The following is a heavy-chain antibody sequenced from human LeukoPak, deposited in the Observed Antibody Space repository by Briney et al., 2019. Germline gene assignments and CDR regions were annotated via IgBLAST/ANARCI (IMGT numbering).Heavy chain of an antibody. J-gene: IGHJ4*02. V-gene: IGHV1-3*01. Sequence: GASVKVSCKASGYTFTSYAMHWVRQAPGQRLEWMGWINAGNGNTKYSQKFQGRVTITRDTSASTAYMELSSLRSEDTAVYSCARGVATNRYNFDYWGQGTLVTVSS. D-gene: IGHD5-12*01. CDR2: INAGNGNT. CDR1: GYTFTSYA. CDR3: ARGVATNRYNFDY.